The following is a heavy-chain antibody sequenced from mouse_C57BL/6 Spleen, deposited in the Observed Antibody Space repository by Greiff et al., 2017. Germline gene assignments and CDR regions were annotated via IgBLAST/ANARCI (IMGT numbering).Heavy chain of an antibody. CDR3: ARAVVARYYDAMDY. J-gene: IGHJ4*01. Sequence: QVQLQQSGAELVKPGASVKISCKASGYAFSSYWMNWVKQRPGKGLEWIGQIYPGDGDTNYNGKFKGKATLTADKSSSTAYMQLSSLTSEDSAVYCCARAVVARYYDAMDYWGQGTSVTGSS. CDR1: GYAFSSYW. D-gene: IGHD1-1*01. CDR2: IYPGDGDT. V-gene: IGHV1-80*01.